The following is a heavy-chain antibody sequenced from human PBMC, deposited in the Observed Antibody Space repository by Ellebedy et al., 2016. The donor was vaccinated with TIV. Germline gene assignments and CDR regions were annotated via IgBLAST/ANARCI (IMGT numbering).Heavy chain of an antibody. Sequence: GESLKISCAASGFTFSSYWMHWVRQGPGKGPVWVSYINNDGVRTNFADSVKGRFTISRDNGKNTVYLQMNSLRAEDTAMYYCAAGAPGLFYFDRWGQGTLVTVSS. CDR3: AAGAPGLFYFDR. J-gene: IGHJ4*02. CDR1: GFTFSSYW. V-gene: IGHV3-74*01. D-gene: IGHD6-13*01. CDR2: INNDGVRT.